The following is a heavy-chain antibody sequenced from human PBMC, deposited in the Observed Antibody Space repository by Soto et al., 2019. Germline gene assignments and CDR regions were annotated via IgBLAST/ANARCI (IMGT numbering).Heavy chain of an antibody. V-gene: IGHV4-59*08. J-gene: IGHJ4*02. Sequence: SETLSLTCTVSGGSISSYYWSWIRQPPGKGLEWIGYIYYSGSTNYNPSLKSRVTISVDTSKNQFSLKLSSVTAADTAVYYCARHAGDYGDYVFDYWGQGTLVTVSS. CDR2: IYYSGST. D-gene: IGHD4-17*01. CDR1: GGSISSYY. CDR3: ARHAGDYGDYVFDY.